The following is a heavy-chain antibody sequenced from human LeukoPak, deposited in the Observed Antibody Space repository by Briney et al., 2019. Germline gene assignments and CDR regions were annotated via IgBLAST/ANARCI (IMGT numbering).Heavy chain of an antibody. CDR2: IGDSGGST. CDR1: GFTFNNYA. J-gene: IGHJ6*02. D-gene: IGHD2/OR15-2a*01. V-gene: IGHV3-23*01. Sequence: GGSLRLSCAASGFTFNNYAMTWVRQAPGKGLEWVSAIGDSGGSTYYADSVKGRFTISRDNSKNTLYLQMSSLRAEDTALYYCAKFFSPYYYGMDVWGQGTTVTVSS. CDR3: AKFFSPYYYGMDV.